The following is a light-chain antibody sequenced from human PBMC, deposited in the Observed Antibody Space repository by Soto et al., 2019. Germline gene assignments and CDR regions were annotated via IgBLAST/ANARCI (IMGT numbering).Light chain of an antibody. CDR1: QSGGSN. V-gene: IGKV3-15*01. Sequence: EMVMTQSPDTLSVSPEERATLSCRASQSGGSNLAWYQQKPGQAPRLLIYAASTRPTGIPARFSGSGSGTECTLTISSLQSEDFALYYWQQYHNLWTFGQGTEVEIK. J-gene: IGKJ1*01. CDR2: AAS. CDR3: QQYHNLWT.